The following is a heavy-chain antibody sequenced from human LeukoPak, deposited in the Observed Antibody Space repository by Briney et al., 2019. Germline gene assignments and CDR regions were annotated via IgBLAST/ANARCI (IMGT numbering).Heavy chain of an antibody. D-gene: IGHD2-2*01. J-gene: IGHJ4*02. V-gene: IGHV3-33*01. CDR3: ARGCSSISCYGY. CDR1: GFTFSSYG. CDR2: IWYDGSNK. Sequence: GGSLRLPCAASGFTFSSYGMHWVRQAPGKGLEWVAVIWYDGSNKYYADSVKGRFTISRDNSKNTLYLQMNSLRAEDTAVYYCARGCSSISCYGYWGQGTLVTVSS.